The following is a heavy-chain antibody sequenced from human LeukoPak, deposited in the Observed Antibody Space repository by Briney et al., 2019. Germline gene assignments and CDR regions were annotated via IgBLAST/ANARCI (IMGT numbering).Heavy chain of an antibody. CDR1: GFTFHYW. CDR3: AKLTSIAAHEGAVNY. CDR2: IKQDGSER. Sequence: PGGALILSCAVSGFTFHYWLAWVRQAPGEGLEWVANIKQDGSERHCADSVRDRLTIYRDNPKSSLFLQMNSLRPEDTAVYYCAKLTSIAAHEGAVNYWGQGTLVSVSS. D-gene: IGHD6-6*01. V-gene: IGHV3-7*05. J-gene: IGHJ4*02.